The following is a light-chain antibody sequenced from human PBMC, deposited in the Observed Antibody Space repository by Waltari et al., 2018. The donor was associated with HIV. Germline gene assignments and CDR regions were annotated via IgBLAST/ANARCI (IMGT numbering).Light chain of an antibody. Sequence: QSALTQPPPASGSPGQSVTISCSGTSSDVGGYDYVAWYQQHPGKAPKLMIYEVSKRPSGVPDRFSGSKSGNTASLTVSGLQAEDEADYYCSSHAGSNNYVFGTGTKVTVL. V-gene: IGLV2-8*01. CDR3: SSHAGSNNYV. J-gene: IGLJ1*01. CDR2: EVS. CDR1: SSDVGGYDY.